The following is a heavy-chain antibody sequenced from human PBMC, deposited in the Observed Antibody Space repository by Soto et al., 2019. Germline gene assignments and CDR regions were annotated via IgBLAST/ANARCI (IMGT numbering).Heavy chain of an antibody. CDR3: ARDGNSRSFQY. CDR1: GFVVSDNY. D-gene: IGHD1-26*01. CDR2: IYGGGTT. J-gene: IGHJ1*01. Sequence: VQLVESGGGLIQPGGSLRLSCAASGFVVSDNYMSWVRQAPGKGLEWVSLIYGGGTTYYTDSVKGRFTISRDDSKNTVFLQMNSLRAEDTAVYYCARDGNSRSFQYWGQGTLVTVSS. V-gene: IGHV3-53*01.